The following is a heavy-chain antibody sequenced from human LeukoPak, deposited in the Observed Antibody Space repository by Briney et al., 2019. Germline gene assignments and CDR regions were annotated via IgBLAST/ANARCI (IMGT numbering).Heavy chain of an antibody. D-gene: IGHD4-23*01. J-gene: IGHJ4*02. CDR2: IISSGSTI. V-gene: IGHV3-48*03. CDR3: ARASGNSAEFDY. Sequence: TGGSLRLSCAASGFTFSSYEMNWVRQAPGKGLEWVSYIISSGSTIYYADSVKGRFTISRDNAKNSLYLQMNSLRAEDTAVYYCARASGNSAEFDYWGQGTLVTVSS. CDR1: GFTFSSYE.